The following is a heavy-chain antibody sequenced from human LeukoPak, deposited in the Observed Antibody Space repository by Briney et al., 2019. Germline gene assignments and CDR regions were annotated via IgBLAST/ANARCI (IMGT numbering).Heavy chain of an antibody. Sequence: GTSLRLSCAASGFAFSSYAMHWVRQAPGKGLEWLAVVSAHGVDKFYADSVKGRFTISRDNSKNTPYLQMNSLRAEDTAVYYCARDPLGMGGTTVWYFDLWGRGTLVTVSS. CDR2: VSAHGVDK. V-gene: IGHV3-30*04. D-gene: IGHD1-1*01. J-gene: IGHJ2*01. CDR3: ARDPLGMGGTTVWYFDL. CDR1: GFAFSSYA.